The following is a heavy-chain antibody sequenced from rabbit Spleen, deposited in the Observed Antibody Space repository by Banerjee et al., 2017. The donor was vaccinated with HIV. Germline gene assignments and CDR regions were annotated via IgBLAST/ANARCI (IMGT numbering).Heavy chain of an antibody. V-gene: IGHV1S45*01. CDR1: GFTLSTYW. Sequence: QEQLVESGGDLVKPGGTLTLTCTASGFTLSTYWMCWVRQAPGKGLEWIGCINTDSSGSTYYASWAKGRFTISKTSSTTVTLQMTSLTAADTATYFCARYDIGGQALPLWGPGTLVTVS. J-gene: IGHJ4*01. CDR2: INTDSSGST. D-gene: IGHD5-1*01. CDR3: ARYDIGGQALPL.